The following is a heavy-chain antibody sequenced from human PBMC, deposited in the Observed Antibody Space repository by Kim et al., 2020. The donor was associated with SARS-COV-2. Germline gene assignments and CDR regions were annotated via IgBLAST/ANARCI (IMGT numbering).Heavy chain of an antibody. CDR1: GDSVSSNSAA. Sequence: SQTLSLTCAISGDSVSSNSAAWNWIRQSPSRGLEWLGRTYYRSKWYNDYAVSVKSRITINPDTSKNQFSLQLNSVTPDDTAVYYCGRQLQQLEDDAFDIWGQGTMVTVSS. J-gene: IGHJ3*02. D-gene: IGHD1-1*01. V-gene: IGHV6-1*01. CDR2: TYYRSKWYN. CDR3: GRQLQQLEDDAFDI.